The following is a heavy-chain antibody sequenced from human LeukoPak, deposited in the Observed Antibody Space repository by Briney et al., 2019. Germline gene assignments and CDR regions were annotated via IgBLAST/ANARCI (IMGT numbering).Heavy chain of an antibody. CDR1: GYSITSGYF. CDR3: ARDGYNPVAFDI. D-gene: IGHD5-24*01. J-gene: IGHJ3*02. V-gene: IGHV4-38-2*02. Sequence: PSETLSLTCTVSGYSITSGYFWGWIRQPPGKGLEWIGNIYRTGTTFYNPSLQSRVTISVDTSKNHFSLKLISVTAADTAVYYCARDGYNPVAFDIWGQGTMVTVSS. CDR2: IYRTGTT.